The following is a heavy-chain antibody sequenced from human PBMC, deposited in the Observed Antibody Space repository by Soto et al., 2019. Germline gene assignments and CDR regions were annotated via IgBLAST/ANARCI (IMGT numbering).Heavy chain of an antibody. Sequence: QVPLVESGGGVVQPGRSLRLSCAASGFTFSSYGMHWVRQAPGKGLEWVAVISYDGSNKYYADSVKGRFTISRDNSKNTLYLQMNSLRAEDTAVYYCAKDIGPGGTSPFDYWGQGTLVTVSS. D-gene: IGHD3-10*01. V-gene: IGHV3-30*18. CDR3: AKDIGPGGTSPFDY. CDR2: ISYDGSNK. CDR1: GFTFSSYG. J-gene: IGHJ4*02.